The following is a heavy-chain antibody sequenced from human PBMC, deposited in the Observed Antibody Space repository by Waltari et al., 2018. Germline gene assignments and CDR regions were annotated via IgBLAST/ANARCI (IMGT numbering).Heavy chain of an antibody. V-gene: IGHV3-30*03. D-gene: IGHD1-26*01. CDR3: ARDRSGRYCFDY. J-gene: IGHJ4*02. CDR2: ISYDGKIK. CDR1: GFTFNPYA. Sequence: QVQLVESGGGIAQPGRSLSLSCAASGFTFNPYAMPWVRQAPGKGLEWVAFISYDGKIKYYADSVKGRSTISRDSAQNMLFLQVNSLGVEDTAVYYCARDRSGRYCFDYCGQGSLVTVSS.